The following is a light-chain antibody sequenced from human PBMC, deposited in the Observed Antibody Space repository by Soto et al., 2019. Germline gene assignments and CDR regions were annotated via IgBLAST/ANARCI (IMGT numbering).Light chain of an antibody. CDR1: SSNIGAGYD. V-gene: IGLV1-40*01. CDR3: QSYDSSLNVVI. Sequence: QSVLTQSPSVSGAPGQRVTIPCTGSSSNIGAGYDVHWYQQLPGTAPKPLIYGNSNRHSGVPDRFSGSTSGTSASLAITGLQAEDEADYYCQSYDSSLNVVIFGGGTKLTVL. CDR2: GNS. J-gene: IGLJ2*01.